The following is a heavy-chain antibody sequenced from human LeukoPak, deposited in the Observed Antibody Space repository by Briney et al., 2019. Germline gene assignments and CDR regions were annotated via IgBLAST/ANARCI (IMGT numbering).Heavy chain of an antibody. Sequence: RASLKVSCKSSGYTFTAYYIHWVRQVPGHGLEWMGWINPNGGGTNYAQKFQGRVSLARDTSISTAYMELSGLTSDDTALYYCARGFRGSTFSYWGQGTLVTVTS. V-gene: IGHV1-2*02. D-gene: IGHD2-15*01. CDR1: GYTFTAYY. J-gene: IGHJ4*02. CDR2: INPNGGGT. CDR3: ARGFRGSTFSY.